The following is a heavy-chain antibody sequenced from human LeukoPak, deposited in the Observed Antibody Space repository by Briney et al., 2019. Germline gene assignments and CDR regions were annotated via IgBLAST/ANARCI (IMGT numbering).Heavy chain of an antibody. CDR2: VNTSGII. CDR1: GGSITIGSDF. Sequence: PSETLSLTCTVSGGSITIGSDFWSWVRQPAGKGLEWIGRVNTSGIIKYNPSLKSRVTISIDMSKNQFSLRLISVTAADTAVYYCAREWSYWGHGTLVTASS. V-gene: IGHV4-61*02. J-gene: IGHJ4*01. D-gene: IGHD3-3*01. CDR3: AREWSY.